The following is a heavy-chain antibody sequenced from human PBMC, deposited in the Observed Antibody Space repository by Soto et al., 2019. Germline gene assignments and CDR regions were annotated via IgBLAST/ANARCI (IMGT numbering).Heavy chain of an antibody. CDR2: IYYSGST. V-gene: IGHV4-30-4*01. CDR3: ARGYCSGGSCRDFDY. Sequence: SESPSLTYTVSGASISSGVYYWSWIRQPPGKGLEWIGYIYYSGSTYYNPSLKSRVTISVDTSKNQFSLKLSSVTAADTAVYYCARGYCSGGSCRDFDYWGQGTLVTVSS. D-gene: IGHD2-15*01. J-gene: IGHJ4*02. CDR1: GASISSGVYY.